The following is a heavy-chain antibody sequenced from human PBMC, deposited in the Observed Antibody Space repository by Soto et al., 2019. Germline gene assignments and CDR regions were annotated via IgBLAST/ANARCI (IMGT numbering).Heavy chain of an antibody. Sequence: SETLSLTCTVSGGSVISGSYYWSWIRQPPGKGLEWIGYIYYSGSTNYNPSLKSRVTISVDTSKIQFSLNLSSVTAADTAVYYCARDKADILTGYMDVWGQGTTVTAP. J-gene: IGHJ6*03. CDR3: ARDKADILTGYMDV. CDR2: IYYSGST. CDR1: GGSVISGSYY. V-gene: IGHV4-61*01. D-gene: IGHD3-9*01.